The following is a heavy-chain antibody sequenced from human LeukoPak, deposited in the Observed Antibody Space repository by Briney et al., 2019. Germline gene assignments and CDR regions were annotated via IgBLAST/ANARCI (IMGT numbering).Heavy chain of an antibody. CDR2: INHSGST. D-gene: IGHD4-17*01. J-gene: IGHJ6*03. V-gene: IGHV4-34*01. CDR1: GGSFSGYY. Sequence: SETESLTCAVYGGSFSGYYWSWIRQPPGKGLEWIGEINHSGSTNYNPSLKSRVTISVDTSKNQLSLKLSSVTAADTAVYYCARGYRDYVRYYMDVWGKGTTVTDSS. CDR3: ARGYRDYVRYYMDV.